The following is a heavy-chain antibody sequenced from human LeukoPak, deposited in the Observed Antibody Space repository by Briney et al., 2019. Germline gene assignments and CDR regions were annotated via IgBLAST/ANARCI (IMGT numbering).Heavy chain of an antibody. D-gene: IGHD6-13*01. Sequence: PSQTLSLTCTVSGGSISSYYWSWIRQPPGKGLEWIGYIYYSGSTNYNPSLKSRVTISVDTSKNQFSLKLSSVTAADTAVYYCARLVKRGIGYSSSWYQWFDPWGQGTLATVSS. CDR1: GGSISSYY. CDR2: IYYSGST. CDR3: ARLVKRGIGYSSSWYQWFDP. J-gene: IGHJ5*02. V-gene: IGHV4-59*08.